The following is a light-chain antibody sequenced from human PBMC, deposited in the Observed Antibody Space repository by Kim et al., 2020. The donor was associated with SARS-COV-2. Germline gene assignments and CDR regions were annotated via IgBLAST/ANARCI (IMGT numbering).Light chain of an antibody. J-gene: IGLJ3*02. CDR1: SSDIGGYND. CDR3: SSYTSSFTWV. CDR2: DVN. Sequence: GQSLTISCTGTSSDIGGYNDVSWYQQYPGKAPKLIIYDVNKWPSGLSNRFSGSKSGNTASLIISGLQAEDEADYYCSSYTSSFTWVFGGGTKLTVL. V-gene: IGLV2-14*03.